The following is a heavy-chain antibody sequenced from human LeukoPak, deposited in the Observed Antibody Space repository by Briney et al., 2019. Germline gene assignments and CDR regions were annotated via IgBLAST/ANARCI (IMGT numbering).Heavy chain of an antibody. Sequence: ASVKVSCKASGYAIPSHYMHWVRQAPGQGLEWVGTIHPDGATTTYAQSFQGRVTMTKDTSTSTFYMGLSSLNSQDTAVYYCARSRSIVVPAIDYWGQGTLVTVSS. CDR3: ARSRSIVVPAIDY. CDR1: GYAIPSHY. J-gene: IGHJ4*02. CDR2: IHPDGATT. D-gene: IGHD2-2*01. V-gene: IGHV1-46*01.